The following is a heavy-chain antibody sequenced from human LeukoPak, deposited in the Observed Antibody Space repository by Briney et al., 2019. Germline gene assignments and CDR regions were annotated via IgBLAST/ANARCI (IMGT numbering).Heavy chain of an antibody. D-gene: IGHD3-9*01. CDR3: ARGGYYDILTGYYGNWFDP. J-gene: IGHJ5*02. V-gene: IGHV1-2*02. CDR1: GYTFTSYY. CDR2: INPNSGGT. Sequence: ASVKVSCKASGYTFTSYYMHWVRQAPGQGLEWMGWINPNSGGTNYAQKFQGRVTMTRDTSISTAYMELSRLRSDDTAVYYCARGGYYDILTGYYGNWFDPWGQGTLVTVSS.